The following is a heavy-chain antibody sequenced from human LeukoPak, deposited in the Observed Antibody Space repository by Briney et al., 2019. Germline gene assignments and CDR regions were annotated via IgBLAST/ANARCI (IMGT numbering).Heavy chain of an antibody. J-gene: IGHJ6*02. CDR2: IYYSGST. Sequence: SETLSLTCTVSGGSISSYYWSWIRQPPGKGLEWIGYIYYSGSTNYNPSLKSRVTISVDTSKNQFSLKLSSVTAADTAVYYCARGGTVRNGMDVWGQGTLVTVSS. D-gene: IGHD1-26*01. CDR1: GGSISSYY. CDR3: ARGGTVRNGMDV. V-gene: IGHV4-59*08.